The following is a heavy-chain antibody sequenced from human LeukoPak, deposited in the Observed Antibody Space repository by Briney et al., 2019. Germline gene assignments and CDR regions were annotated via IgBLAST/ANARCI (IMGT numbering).Heavy chain of an antibody. D-gene: IGHD1-26*01. CDR2: IRSSGGTI. J-gene: IGHJ6*03. CDR1: GFTFSSYD. Sequence: GGSLRLFCAASGFTFSSYDMSWVRQAPGKGLAWVSYIRSSGGTIYYADSVKGRFSISRDNAKNSLYLQMNSLRAEDTAVYYCARLFGPTWDYYYMDVWGKGTTVTVSS. CDR3: ARLFGPTWDYYYMDV. V-gene: IGHV3-48*04.